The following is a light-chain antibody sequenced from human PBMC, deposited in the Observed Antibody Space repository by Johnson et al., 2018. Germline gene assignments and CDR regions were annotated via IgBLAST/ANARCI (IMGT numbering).Light chain of an antibody. CDR1: SSNIGNNY. J-gene: IGLJ1*01. Sequence: QSVLTQPPSVSAAPGQMVTISCSGSSSNIGNNYVSWYQQLPGTAPTLLIYETNKRPSGIPDRFSGSKSGTSAHLAITGLQTGDEADYYCGTWDSSLRAGNVFGTGTKVTVL. CDR3: GTWDSSLRAGNV. CDR2: ETN. V-gene: IGLV1-51*02.